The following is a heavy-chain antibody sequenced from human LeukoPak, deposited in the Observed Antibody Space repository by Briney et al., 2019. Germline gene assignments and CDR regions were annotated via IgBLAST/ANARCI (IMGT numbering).Heavy chain of an antibody. CDR2: IYPGDSDT. D-gene: IGHD1-26*01. V-gene: IGHV5-51*01. CDR1: GYIFTSYY. CDR3: ARNLVGATHPLDY. Sequence: GESLKISCKGSGYIFTSYYISWVLQLPAKSLEWMVIIYPGDSDTRYSASFQGHVTISDDKYIISPYLQWSSLEASDTALYYCARNLVGATHPLDYWGQRTLVTVSS. J-gene: IGHJ4*02.